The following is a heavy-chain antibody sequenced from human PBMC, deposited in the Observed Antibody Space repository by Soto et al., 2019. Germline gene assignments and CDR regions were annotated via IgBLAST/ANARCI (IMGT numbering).Heavy chain of an antibody. V-gene: IGHV3-48*03. J-gene: IGHJ4*02. D-gene: IGHD3-3*01. CDR2: ISSSGSTI. Sequence: EVQLVESGGGLVQPGGSLRLSCAASGFTFSSYEMNWVRQAPGKGLEWVSYISSSGSTIYYADSVKGRFTISRDNAKNSLYLQVNSLRAEDTAVYYCARWAWSGYYDYWGQGPLVTVSS. CDR1: GFTFSSYE. CDR3: ARWAWSGYYDY.